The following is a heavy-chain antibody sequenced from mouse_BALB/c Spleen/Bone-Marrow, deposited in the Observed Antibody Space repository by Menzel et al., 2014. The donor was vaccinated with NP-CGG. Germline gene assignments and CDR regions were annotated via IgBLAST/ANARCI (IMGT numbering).Heavy chain of an antibody. Sequence: QVHVQQSGPELVRPGVSVKISCKGSGYTFTDYAMHWVKQSHAKSLEWIGVISTYSGNTNYNQKFKGKATMTVDKSSSTAYMELARLTSEESAIYYCARSYYGSSQPFDYWGQGTTLTVSA. CDR3: ARSYYGSSQPFDY. V-gene: IGHV1-67*01. D-gene: IGHD1-1*01. J-gene: IGHJ2*01. CDR1: GYTFTDYA. CDR2: ISTYSGNT.